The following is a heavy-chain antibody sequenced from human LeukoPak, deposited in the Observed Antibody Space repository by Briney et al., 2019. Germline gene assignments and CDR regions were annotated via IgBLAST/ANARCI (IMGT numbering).Heavy chain of an antibody. CDR2: IIPIFGTA. Sequence: ASVEVSCKASGGTFSSYAIIRVRQAPGQGLEWMGGIIPIFGTANYAQKFQGRVTITADESTSTAYMELSSLRSEDTAVYYCARPPLYSSSWYQEEYYFDYWGQGTLVTVSS. CDR3: ARPPLYSSSWYQEEYYFDY. J-gene: IGHJ4*02. CDR1: GGTFSSYA. V-gene: IGHV1-69*13. D-gene: IGHD6-13*01.